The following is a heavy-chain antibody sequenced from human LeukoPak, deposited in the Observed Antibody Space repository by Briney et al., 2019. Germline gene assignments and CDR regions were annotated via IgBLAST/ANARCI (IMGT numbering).Heavy chain of an antibody. D-gene: IGHD6-19*01. CDR2: VSAYNGNT. Sequence: ASVKLSCKASGYTFTSYGISWVRHAPGQGLEPMGWVSAYNGNTNYAQNIQGRVTMTTDTSTSTAYMELRSLRSDDTAVYYCARFTSSGWYALDYWGQGALVTVSS. J-gene: IGHJ4*02. CDR3: ARFTSSGWYALDY. V-gene: IGHV1-18*01. CDR1: GYTFTSYG.